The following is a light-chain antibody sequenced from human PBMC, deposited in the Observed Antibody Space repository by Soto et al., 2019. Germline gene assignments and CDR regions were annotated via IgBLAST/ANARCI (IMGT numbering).Light chain of an antibody. CDR3: AAWDDNLKGWV. Sequence: QAVVTQPPSASGTPGQRVTISCSGSSSNIGRNTVNWYQQLPGTAPKLLIYSNNQRPSGVPDRFSGSKSGTSASLAISGLQSEDEADYYCAAWDDNLKGWVFGGGTKLTVL. CDR2: SNN. CDR1: SSNIGRNT. V-gene: IGLV1-44*01. J-gene: IGLJ3*02.